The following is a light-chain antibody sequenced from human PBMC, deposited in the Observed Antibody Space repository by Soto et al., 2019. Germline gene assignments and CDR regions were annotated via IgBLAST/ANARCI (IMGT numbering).Light chain of an antibody. Sequence: EIVMTQSPATLSVSPGERATLSCRASQSVRSNLAWYQQKPGQDPRLLIYGASTRTTGIPARFSGSGSGTEFTLTISSLQSEDFAVYYCQQYNNWPPGTFGQGTKVEIQ. V-gene: IGKV3-15*01. CDR3: QQYNNWPPGT. J-gene: IGKJ1*01. CDR1: QSVRSN. CDR2: GAS.